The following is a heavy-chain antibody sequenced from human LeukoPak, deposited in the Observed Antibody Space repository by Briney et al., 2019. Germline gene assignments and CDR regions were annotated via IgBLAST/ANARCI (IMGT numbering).Heavy chain of an antibody. D-gene: IGHD2-21*02. CDR2: INPKSGGT. CDR1: GYTFTGYF. V-gene: IGHV1-2*02. J-gene: IGHJ4*02. Sequence: ASVKVSCKASGYTFTGYFMHWVRQAPGQGLEWIGWINPKSGGTNYAQKFQGRVTMTRDTSISTGYMELSRLKSDDTAVYYCARVYCGGDCYHFDNWGQGTLVTVSS. CDR3: ARVYCGGDCYHFDN.